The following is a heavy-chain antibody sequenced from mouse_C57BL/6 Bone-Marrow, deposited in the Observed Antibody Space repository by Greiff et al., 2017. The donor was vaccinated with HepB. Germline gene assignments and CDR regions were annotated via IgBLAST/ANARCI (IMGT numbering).Heavy chain of an antibody. CDR1: GYTFTSYW. J-gene: IGHJ4*01. Sequence: QVQLQQPGAELVKPGASVKLSCKASGYTFTSYWMHWVKQRPGRGLEWIGRIDPNSGGTKYNEKFKSKATLTVDKPSSTAYMQRSSLTSEDSAVYYCARGGFMTTVVEGYAMDYWGQGTSVTVSS. CDR2: IDPNSGGT. V-gene: IGHV1-72*01. CDR3: ARGGFMTTVVEGYAMDY. D-gene: IGHD1-1*01.